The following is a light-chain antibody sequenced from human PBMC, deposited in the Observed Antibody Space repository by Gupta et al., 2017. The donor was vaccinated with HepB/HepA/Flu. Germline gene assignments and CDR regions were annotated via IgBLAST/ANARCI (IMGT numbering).Light chain of an antibody. CDR2: EVT. CDR3: ASYTTTSTWV. J-gene: IGLJ3*02. V-gene: IGLV2-14*01. CDR1: SSDVGGYNY. Sequence: QSALTQPASVSGSPGQSITISCTGTSSDVGGYNYGSWYQQPPGKAPKLMIYEVTDRPSGVPNRFSGSKSGNTASLTISGLHAEDEADYFCASYTTTSTWVFGGGTKLTVL.